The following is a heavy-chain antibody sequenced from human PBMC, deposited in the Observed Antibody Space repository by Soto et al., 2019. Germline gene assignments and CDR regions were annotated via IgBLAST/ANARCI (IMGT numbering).Heavy chain of an antibody. V-gene: IGHV4-59*01. Sequence: SETLSLTCAVSGDSISPSYWSWIRQPPGKGLEWIGYIYYSGSTNYNPSLKSRVTISVDTSKNQFSLKLSSVTAADTTVYYCARVYAYYFDYWGQGTLVTVSS. J-gene: IGHJ4*02. CDR1: GDSISPSY. CDR3: ARVYAYYFDY. D-gene: IGHD2-8*01. CDR2: IYYSGST.